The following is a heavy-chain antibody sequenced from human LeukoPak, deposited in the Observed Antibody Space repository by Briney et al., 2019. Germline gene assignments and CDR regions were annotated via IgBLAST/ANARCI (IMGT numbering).Heavy chain of an antibody. CDR1: GYSFTSYW. Sequence: PGESLKISCKGSGYSFTSYWIGWVRQMPGKGLEYMGIIHPGDSDTRYSPSIQGQVTISVDRSSSTAYIQWSRLKASDTAMYYCATHPGGLQSGFDNWGQGTLVAVSS. V-gene: IGHV5-51*01. D-gene: IGHD5-24*01. CDR3: ATHPGGLQSGFDN. J-gene: IGHJ4*02. CDR2: IHPGDSDT.